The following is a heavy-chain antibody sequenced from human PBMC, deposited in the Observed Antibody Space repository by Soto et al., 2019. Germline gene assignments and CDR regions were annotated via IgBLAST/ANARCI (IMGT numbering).Heavy chain of an antibody. V-gene: IGHV4-30-4*01. D-gene: IGHD3-10*01. J-gene: IGHJ5*02. CDR3: ARHTDDYYGSPQNNWFDP. CDR1: GGSISSGDYY. Sequence: SETLSLTCTVSGGSISSGDYYWSWIRQPPGKGLEWIGYIYYSGSANYNPSLKGRVTISVDTSKNQFSLKLSSVTAADTAVYYCARHTDDYYGSPQNNWFDPWGQGTLVTVSS. CDR2: IYYSGSA.